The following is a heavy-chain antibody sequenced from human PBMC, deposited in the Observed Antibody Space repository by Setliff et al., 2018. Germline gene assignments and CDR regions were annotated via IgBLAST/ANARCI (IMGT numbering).Heavy chain of an antibody. CDR3: ARARLGLPMVDY. CDR2: ISAYNGNT. D-gene: IGHD5-18*01. J-gene: IGHJ4*02. Sequence: ASVKVSCKASGYTSTSYGISWVRQAPGQRPEWMGWISAYNGNTNYAQKLQGRVTMTTDTYPSTAYMELRSLRSHDTAVYYCARARLGLPMVDYWGQGTLVTVSS. V-gene: IGHV1-18*01. CDR1: GYTSTSYG.